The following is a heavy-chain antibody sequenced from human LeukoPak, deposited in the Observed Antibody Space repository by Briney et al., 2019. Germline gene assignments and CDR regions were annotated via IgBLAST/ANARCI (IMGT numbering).Heavy chain of an antibody. Sequence: GGSLRLSCAASGFTFSSYGMHWVRQAPGKGLEWVAFILNDGTNKYHADSVKGRFTVSRDNSKNTLYLQMNSLRTEDSAVYYCANEWLHISGTHKANNWGQGTLVTVSS. D-gene: IGHD3-10*01. CDR2: ILNDGTNK. CDR1: GFTFSSYG. V-gene: IGHV3-30*02. CDR3: ANEWLHISGTHKANN. J-gene: IGHJ4*02.